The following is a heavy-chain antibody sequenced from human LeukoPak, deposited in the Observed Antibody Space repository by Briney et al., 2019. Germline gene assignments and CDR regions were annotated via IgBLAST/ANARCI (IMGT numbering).Heavy chain of an antibody. Sequence: QPGGSLRLSCAASGFTFSNYAMNWVRQAPERGLEWVSAISGSGGSTYYADSVKGRFTISRDNSKNTLYLQMNSLRAEDTAVYYCAKDLAGSGSYSFDYWGQGTLVTVSS. CDR2: ISGSGGST. CDR1: GFTFSNYA. CDR3: AKDLAGSGSYSFDY. D-gene: IGHD1-26*01. V-gene: IGHV3-23*01. J-gene: IGHJ4*02.